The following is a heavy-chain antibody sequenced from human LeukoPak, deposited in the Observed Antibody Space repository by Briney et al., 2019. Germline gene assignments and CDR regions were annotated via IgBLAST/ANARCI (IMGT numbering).Heavy chain of an antibody. CDR2: VFHSGST. J-gene: IGHJ4*02. Sequence: PSETLSLTCSVSGDSISTNEWWSWVRQPPGKGLEWIGEVFHSGSTNYNPSLKSRVTISIDKSKNQLSLEVTSVTAADTAIYYCARDLAVAGTNYFDFWGQGVLVTVSS. D-gene: IGHD6-19*01. V-gene: IGHV4-4*02. CDR1: GDSISTNEW. CDR3: ARDLAVAGTNYFDF.